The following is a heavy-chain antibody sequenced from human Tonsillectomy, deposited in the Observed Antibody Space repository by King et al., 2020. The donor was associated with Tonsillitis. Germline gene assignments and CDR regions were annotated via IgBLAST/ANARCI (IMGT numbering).Heavy chain of an antibody. CDR1: GYNFTSYW. D-gene: IGHD3-22*01. CDR3: ARPLRYDSTGYMAY. V-gene: IGHV5-10-1*03. CDR2: IDPSDSYT. J-gene: IGHJ4*02. Sequence: VQLVQAGAEVKKPGESLRISCKGSGYNFTSYWISWVRQMPGKGLEWMGRIDPSDSYTNYSPSFQGHVTISADKFISTAYLQWSSLKASDTAMYSCARPLRYDSTGYMAYWGQGTLVTVSS.